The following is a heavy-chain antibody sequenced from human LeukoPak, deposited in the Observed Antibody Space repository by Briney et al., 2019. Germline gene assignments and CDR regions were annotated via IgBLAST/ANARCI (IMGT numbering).Heavy chain of an antibody. J-gene: IGHJ4*02. CDR3: VRDLSPAPTTASRFDY. D-gene: IGHD2-2*01. Sequence: GGSLRLSCAASGFTFSSYSINWVPQAPGKVLEWVSSISSSSRYIHYADSVKGRFTISRDNAENSLYLQMNSLRAEDTAVYYCVRDLSPAPTTASRFDYWGQGTLVTVSS. V-gene: IGHV3-21*01. CDR1: GFTFSSYS. CDR2: ISSSSRYI.